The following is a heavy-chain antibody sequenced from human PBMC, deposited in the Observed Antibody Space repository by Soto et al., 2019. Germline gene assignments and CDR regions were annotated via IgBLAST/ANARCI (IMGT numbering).Heavy chain of an antibody. D-gene: IGHD3-22*01. J-gene: IGHJ5*02. Sequence: ASVKVSCKASGYTFTSYGISWVRRAPGQGLEWMGWISAYNGNTSYAQKLQGRVTMTTDTSTSPAYMELRSLGSDDTAVYYCARDRDYYASSGYAPWGQGTLVTVSS. CDR1: GYTFTSYG. CDR2: ISAYNGNT. CDR3: ARDRDYYASSGYAP. V-gene: IGHV1-18*01.